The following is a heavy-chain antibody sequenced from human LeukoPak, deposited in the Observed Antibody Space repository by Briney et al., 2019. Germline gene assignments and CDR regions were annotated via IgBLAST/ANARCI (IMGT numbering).Heavy chain of an antibody. D-gene: IGHD3-10*01. J-gene: IGHJ4*02. CDR2: FYYTGST. CDR3: ARRHHYGSGSFDF. CDR1: GASISNYY. V-gene: IGHV4-59*08. Sequence: SETLSLTCTVSGASISNYYWSWIRQPPGKGLEWIGYFYYTGSTNYNPSLKSRVTISVDTSKNQFSLMLSSVTAADTAVYYCARRHHYGSGSFDFWGQGTLVTVSS.